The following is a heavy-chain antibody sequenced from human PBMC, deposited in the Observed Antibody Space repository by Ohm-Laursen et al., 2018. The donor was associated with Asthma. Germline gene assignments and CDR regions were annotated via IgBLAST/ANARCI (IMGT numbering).Heavy chain of an antibody. J-gene: IGHJ1*01. CDR2: IYPDGGEK. CDR3: ARIGPEWELPGREYSLIH. V-gene: IGHV3-7*02. CDR1: GLPFSNFW. Sequence: SLRLSCTASGLPFSNFWMSWVRQAPGKGLEWVANIYPDGGEKYYVDSVDGRFTISRDNAKNSLYLQMDSLRVDDTALYYCARIGPEWELPGREYSLIHWGQGTLVTVSS. D-gene: IGHD1-26*01.